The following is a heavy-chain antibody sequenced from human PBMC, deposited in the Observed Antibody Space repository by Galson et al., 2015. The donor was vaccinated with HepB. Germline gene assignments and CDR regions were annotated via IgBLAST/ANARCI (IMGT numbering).Heavy chain of an antibody. D-gene: IGHD2-2*02. Sequence: SLRLSCAASGFTFSSYAMSWVRQAPGKGLEWVAVISYDGSNKYYVDSVKGRFTISRDNSKNTLYLQMNSLRAEDTAVYYCARLGYCSSTSCYTGHHHDYWGQGTLVTVSS. CDR2: ISYDGSNK. J-gene: IGHJ4*02. V-gene: IGHV3-30-3*01. CDR1: GFTFSSYA. CDR3: ARLGYCSSTSCYTGHHHDY.